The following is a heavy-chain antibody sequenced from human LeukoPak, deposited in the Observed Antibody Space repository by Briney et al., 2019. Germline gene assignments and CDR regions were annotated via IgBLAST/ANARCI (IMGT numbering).Heavy chain of an antibody. CDR2: IRYDGSNK. CDR3: AKPFLEWLSPQPFYFDY. D-gene: IGHD3-3*01. J-gene: IGHJ4*02. CDR1: GFTFSSYG. V-gene: IGHV3-30*02. Sequence: GGSLRLSCAASGFTFSSYGLHWVRQAPGKGLEWVAFIRYDGSNKYYADSVQGRFTISRDNSKNTLYLQMNSLRAEDTAVYYCAKPFLEWLSPQPFYFDYWGQGTLVTVSS.